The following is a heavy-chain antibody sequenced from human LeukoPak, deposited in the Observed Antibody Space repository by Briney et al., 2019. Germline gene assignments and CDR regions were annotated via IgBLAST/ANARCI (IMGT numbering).Heavy chain of an antibody. CDR2: ISSSSSTI. J-gene: IGHJ6*02. V-gene: IGHV3-48*04. CDR1: GFTVSSNY. CDR3: ARDGYYERGGPHYYYYYGMDV. Sequence: PGGSLRLSCAASGFTVSSNYMSWVRQAPGKGLEWVSYISSSSSTIYYADSVKGRFTISRDNAKNSLYLQMNSLRAEDTAVYYCARDGYYERGGPHYYYYYGMDVWGQGTTVTVSS. D-gene: IGHD3-22*01.